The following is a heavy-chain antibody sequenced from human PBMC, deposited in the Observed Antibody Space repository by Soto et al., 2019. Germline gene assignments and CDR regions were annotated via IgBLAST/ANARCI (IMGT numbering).Heavy chain of an antibody. CDR1: GDSISISSYY. CDR2: IYYSGST. Sequence: SETLSLTCTVSGDSISISSYYWGWIRQPPGKGLEWIGSIYYSGSTYYNPSLKSRVTISVDTSKNQFSLKLSSVTAADTTVYYCASERHYYGSGSPRLDHWGQGTLVTVSS. V-gene: IGHV4-39*01. D-gene: IGHD3-10*01. J-gene: IGHJ4*02. CDR3: ASERHYYGSGSPRLDH.